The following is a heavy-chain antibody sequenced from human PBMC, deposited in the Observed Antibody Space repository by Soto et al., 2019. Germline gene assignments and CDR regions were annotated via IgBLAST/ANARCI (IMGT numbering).Heavy chain of an antibody. CDR2: IYYSGST. J-gene: IGHJ4*02. Sequence: QVQLQESGPGLVKPSETLSLTCTVSGGSISSYYWSWIRQPPGKGLEWIGYIYYSGSTNYNPSLKSRVTISVDTSKNQFSLKLSSVNAADTAVYYCARKEGSHFDYWGQGTLVTVSS. V-gene: IGHV4-59*08. CDR3: ARKEGSHFDY. CDR1: GGSISSYY. D-gene: IGHD3-10*01.